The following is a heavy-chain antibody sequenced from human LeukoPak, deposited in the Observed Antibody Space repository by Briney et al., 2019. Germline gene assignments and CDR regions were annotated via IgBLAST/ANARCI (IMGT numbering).Heavy chain of an antibody. CDR3: AREGYYYGSGSYIPHFDY. CDR1: GGSISSSNW. CDR2: IYHSGST. D-gene: IGHD3-10*01. V-gene: IGHV4-4*02. J-gene: IGHJ4*02. Sequence: PSETLSLTCAVSGGSISSSNWWSWVRQPPGKGLEWIGEIYHSGSTSYNPSLKSRVTISVDTSKNQFSLKLSSVTAADTAVYYCAREGYYYGSGSYIPHFDYWGQGTLVTVSS.